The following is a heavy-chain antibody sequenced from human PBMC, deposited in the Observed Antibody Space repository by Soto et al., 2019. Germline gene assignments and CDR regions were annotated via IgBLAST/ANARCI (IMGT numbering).Heavy chain of an antibody. CDR1: GGAFSGYY. J-gene: IGHJ4*02. CDR2: INHSGST. Sequence: SETLSLTCAGYGGAFSGYYWSWIRQPPGKGLEWIGEINHSGSTNYNPSLKSRVTISVDTSKNQFSLKLSSVTAADTAVYYCARRGGGRDYYSAGSHYELYYWCQRTLVTAS. CDR3: ARRGGGRDYYSAGSHYELYY. V-gene: IGHV4-34*01. D-gene: IGHD3-22*01.